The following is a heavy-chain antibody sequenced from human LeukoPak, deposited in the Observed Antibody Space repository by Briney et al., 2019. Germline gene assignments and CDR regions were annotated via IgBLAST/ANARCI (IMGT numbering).Heavy chain of an antibody. J-gene: IGHJ4*02. CDR1: GFTFSSYA. V-gene: IGHV3-33*08. D-gene: IGHD1-26*01. Sequence: GGSLRLSCAASGFTFSSYAMSWVRQAPGKGLEWVAVIWYDGSNKYYADSVKGRFTISRDNSKNTLYLQMNSLRAEDTAVYYCAREASGSYYFDYWGQGTLVTVSS. CDR2: IWYDGSNK. CDR3: AREASGSYYFDY.